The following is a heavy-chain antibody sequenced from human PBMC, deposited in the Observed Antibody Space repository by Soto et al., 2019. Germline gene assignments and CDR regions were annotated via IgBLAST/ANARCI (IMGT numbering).Heavy chain of an antibody. CDR1: GYTLTELS. J-gene: IGHJ4*02. Sequence: EASVKVSCKVSGYTLTELSMHWVRQAPGKGLEWMGGFDPEDGETIYAQKFQGRVTMTEDTSTDTAYMELSSLRSEDTAVYYCATDLEWELPSPKFDYWGQGTLVTVSS. CDR2: FDPEDGET. CDR3: ATDLEWELPSPKFDY. D-gene: IGHD1-26*01. V-gene: IGHV1-24*01.